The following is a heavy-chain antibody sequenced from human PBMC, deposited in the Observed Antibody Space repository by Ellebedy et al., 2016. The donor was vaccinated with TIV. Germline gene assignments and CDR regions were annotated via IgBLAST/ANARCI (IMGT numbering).Heavy chain of an antibody. CDR3: AKDPGGMDV. CDR1: GFTLSGYW. J-gene: IGHJ6*02. CDR2: INQGGREK. Sequence: PGGSLRLSCSASGFTLSGYWMSWVRQAPGKGLEWVANINQGGREKHYVDSVKGRFTISRDDATNTLYLQMNSLRDEDRAVYYCAKDPGGMDVWGQGTTVTVSS. V-gene: IGHV3-7*03.